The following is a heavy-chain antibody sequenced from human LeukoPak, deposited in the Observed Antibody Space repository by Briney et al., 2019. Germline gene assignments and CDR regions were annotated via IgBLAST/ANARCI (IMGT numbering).Heavy chain of an antibody. CDR1: GFTFSSYW. D-gene: IGHD2-2*01. V-gene: IGHV3-7*01. CDR3: ARAFDTSWDYYYMDV. J-gene: IGHJ6*03. Sequence: GGSLRLSCAASGFTFSSYWMNWVRQAPGKGLEWVANIKQDGSEKYYVDSVKGRFTISRDNAKNSLYLQMNSLRAEDTAVYYCARAFDTSWDYYYMDVWGKGTTVTVSS. CDR2: IKQDGSEK.